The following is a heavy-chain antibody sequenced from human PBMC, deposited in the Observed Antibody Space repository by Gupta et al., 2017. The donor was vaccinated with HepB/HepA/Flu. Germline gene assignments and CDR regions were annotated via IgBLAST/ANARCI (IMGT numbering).Heavy chain of an antibody. CDR1: GFTFSSYG. J-gene: IGHJ6*02. CDR2: ISYDGSNK. Sequence: QVQLVESGGGVVQPGRSLRLSCAAFGFTFSSYGMHWVRQAPGKGLEWVAVISYDGSNKYYADSVKGRFTISRDNSKNTLYLQMNSLRAEDTAVYYCAGGGWYSLNYYYYGKDVWGQGTTVTVSS. V-gene: IGHV3-30*03. CDR3: AGGGWYSLNYYYYGKDV. D-gene: IGHD6-19*01.